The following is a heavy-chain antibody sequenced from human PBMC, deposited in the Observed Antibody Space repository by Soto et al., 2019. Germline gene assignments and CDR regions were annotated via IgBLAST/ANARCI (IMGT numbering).Heavy chain of an antibody. V-gene: IGHV3-30*03. J-gene: IGHJ3*02. CDR3: ARDRGNPDSFDI. CDR2: ISYDGSNK. Sequence: GGSLRLSWAASGVTFSSYGMHWVRLAPGKGLEWVAVISYDGSNKYYADSVKGRFTISRDNAKNTLYLQMNSLRVEDTAVYFCARDRGNPDSFDIWGQGTMVTVSS. CDR1: GVTFSSYG. D-gene: IGHD3-10*01.